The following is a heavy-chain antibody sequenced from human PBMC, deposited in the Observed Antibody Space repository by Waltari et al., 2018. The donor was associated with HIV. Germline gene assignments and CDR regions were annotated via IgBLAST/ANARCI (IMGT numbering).Heavy chain of an antibody. CDR3: AREGYTRSSGRGNWFDS. Sequence: EVQLVETGGGLILPGGSLRLSCAASGFSVSNKFISWVRQAPGKGLEGVSFSYSGGGTFSADSVRGRFTMSRDTSKNMVYLQMNSLRVEDTAGYYCAREGYTRSSGRGNWFDSWGQGTLVTVSS. CDR1: GFSVSNKF. V-gene: IGHV3-53*02. CDR2: SYSGGGT. J-gene: IGHJ5*01. D-gene: IGHD6-6*01.